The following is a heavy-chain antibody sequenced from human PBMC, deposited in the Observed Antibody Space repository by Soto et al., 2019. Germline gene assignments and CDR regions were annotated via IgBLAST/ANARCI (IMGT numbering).Heavy chain of an antibody. CDR1: GFTFSSYA. J-gene: IGHJ4*02. Sequence: VQLVESGGGVVQPGRSLRLSCAASGFTFSSYAMHWVRQAPGKGLEWVAVISYDGSNKYYADSVKGRFTISRDNYKNPRYLQMNSLRAEDTAVYYCARAPPIYYFHYWGQGTLVTVSS. CDR3: ARAPPIYYFHY. CDR2: ISYDGSNK. D-gene: IGHD3-9*01. V-gene: IGHV3-30-3*01.